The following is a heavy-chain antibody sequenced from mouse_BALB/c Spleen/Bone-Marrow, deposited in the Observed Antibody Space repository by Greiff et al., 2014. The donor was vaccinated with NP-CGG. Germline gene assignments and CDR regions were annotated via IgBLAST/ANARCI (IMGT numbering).Heavy chain of an antibody. V-gene: IGHV14-3*02. J-gene: IGHJ3*01. CDR3: ASYYYGSSSFAY. CDR2: FDPANGNP. D-gene: IGHD1-1*01. Sequence: EVQLQQSGAELVKPGDSVKLSCTASGFNIKDTYMHWVKQRPDQGLGWIGRFDPANGNPKYDPKFQGKATITADTSSNTAYLQLSSLTSEYTAVYYCASYYYGSSSFAYWGQGTLGTVPA. CDR1: GFNIKDTY.